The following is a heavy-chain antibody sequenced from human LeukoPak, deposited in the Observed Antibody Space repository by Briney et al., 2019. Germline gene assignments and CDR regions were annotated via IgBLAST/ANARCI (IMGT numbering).Heavy chain of an antibody. CDR3: ARIPVHLTMIVQYYFDY. D-gene: IGHD3-22*01. CDR1: GFTFSDYY. J-gene: IGHJ4*02. V-gene: IGHV3-11*01. CDR2: ISSSGSTI. Sequence: GGSLRLSCAASGFTFSDYYISWIRQAPGKGLEWVSYISSSGSTIYYADSVKGRFTISRDNAKNSLYLQMNSLRAEDTAVYYCARIPVHLTMIVQYYFDYWGQGTLVTVSS.